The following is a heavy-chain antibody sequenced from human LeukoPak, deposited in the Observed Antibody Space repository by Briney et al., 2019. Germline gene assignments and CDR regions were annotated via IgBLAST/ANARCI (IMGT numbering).Heavy chain of an antibody. CDR3: AKAYCGSTVCYGGGKIDY. J-gene: IGHJ4*02. CDR1: GFTFNNYG. V-gene: IGHV3-30*02. CDR2: IRYDENNK. D-gene: IGHD2-2*01. Sequence: GGSLRLSCGASGFTFNNYGMHWVRQAPGKGPEWVAFIRYDENNKYYADSVKGRFTISRDNSKNTLYLQMNSLRVEDAAVYYCAKAYCGSTVCYGGGKIDYWGRGTLVTVSS.